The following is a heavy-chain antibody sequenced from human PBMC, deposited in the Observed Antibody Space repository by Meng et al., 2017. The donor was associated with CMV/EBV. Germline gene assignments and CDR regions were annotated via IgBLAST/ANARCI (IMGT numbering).Heavy chain of an antibody. J-gene: IGHJ5*02. D-gene: IGHD2-15*01. V-gene: IGHV4-4*07. CDR1: GGSISSYC. Sequence: QWRRHESGAGPVKTSDALSLNFTVSGGSISSYCWSWLRQPAGKGLEWIGRIYTSGSTNYNPSLKRRVTMSVDTSKNQFSLKLSPVTAADTAVYYCARSMVVAGDWFDPWGQGTLVTVSS. CDR3: ARSMVVAGDWFDP. CDR2: IYTSGST.